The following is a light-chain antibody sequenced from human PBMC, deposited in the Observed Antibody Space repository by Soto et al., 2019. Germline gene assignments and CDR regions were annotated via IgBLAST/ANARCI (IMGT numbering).Light chain of an antibody. V-gene: IGKV3-11*01. Sequence: IVLTQSPATLSLSPGDRATLSCRASQSVSNYLAWYQQKPGQAPRLLIYETSNRASGIPARFSGSGSGTDFTLTISSLEPEDFAVYYCQQRSYWLSFGGGTKVEIK. CDR3: QQRSYWLS. CDR2: ETS. J-gene: IGKJ4*01. CDR1: QSVSNY.